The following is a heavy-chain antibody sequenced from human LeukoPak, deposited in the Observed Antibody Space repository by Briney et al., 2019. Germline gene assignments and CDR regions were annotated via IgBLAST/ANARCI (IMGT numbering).Heavy chain of an antibody. Sequence: GRSLRLSCAASGFTFSRHAMYWVRQAPGKGLEWVAVISYDGSNKNYADSVKGRFTISRDNSRNTLYLQMNSLRAEDTAVYYCASPLIYDYTNRFSQYWGQGTLVTVSS. CDR1: GFTFSRHA. CDR3: ASPLIYDYTNRFSQY. V-gene: IGHV3-30*03. D-gene: IGHD4-11*01. CDR2: ISYDGSNK. J-gene: IGHJ4*02.